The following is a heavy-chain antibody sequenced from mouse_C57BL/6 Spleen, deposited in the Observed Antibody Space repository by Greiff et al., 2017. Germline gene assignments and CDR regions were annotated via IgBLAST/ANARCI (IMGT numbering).Heavy chain of an antibody. CDR2: INPSTGGT. Sequence: VQLQQSGPELVKPGASVKISCKASGYSFTGYYMNWVKQSPEKSLEWIGEINPSTGGTTYNQKFKAKATLTVDKSSSTAYMRLKSLTSEDSAVYYCAYYGSSSLDYWGQGTTLTVSS. D-gene: IGHD1-1*01. CDR3: AYYGSSSLDY. J-gene: IGHJ2*01. V-gene: IGHV1-42*01. CDR1: GYSFTGYY.